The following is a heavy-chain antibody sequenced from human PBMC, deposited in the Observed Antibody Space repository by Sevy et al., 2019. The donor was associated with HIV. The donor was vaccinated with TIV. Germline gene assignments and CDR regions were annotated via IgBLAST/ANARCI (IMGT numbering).Heavy chain of an antibody. V-gene: IGHV1-18*01. CDR2: IGAYNGHR. CDR1: NYTFTTHG. CDR3: ARAIVVTGAHTWFDP. Sequence: ASVKVSCKAFNYTFTTHGITWVRQAPGQGLEWMGWIGAYNGHRNSARKFQDRLTMSIDTSTSTAHMDLRSLRSDDTAVYYCARAIVVTGAHTWFDPWGQGTLVTVSS. D-gene: IGHD3-22*01. J-gene: IGHJ5*02.